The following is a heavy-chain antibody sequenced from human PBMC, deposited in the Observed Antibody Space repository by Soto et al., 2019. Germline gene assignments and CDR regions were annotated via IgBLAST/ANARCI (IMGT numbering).Heavy chain of an antibody. D-gene: IGHD3-22*01. V-gene: IGHV3-23*01. J-gene: IGHJ4*02. CDR1: GFTFSSYA. CDR3: AKGFTYYDSSGYAAY. CDR2: ISGSGGST. Sequence: LSLTCAASGFTFSSYAMSWVRQAPGKGLEWVSAISGSGGSTYYADSVKGRFTISRDNSKNTLYLQMNSLRAEDTAVYYCAKGFTYYDSSGYAAYWGQGTLVTVSS.